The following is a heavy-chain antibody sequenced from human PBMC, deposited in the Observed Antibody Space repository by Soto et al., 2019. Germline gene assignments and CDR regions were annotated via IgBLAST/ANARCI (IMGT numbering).Heavy chain of an antibody. J-gene: IGHJ4*02. Sequence: EVQLVESGGGVVQPGESLRLSCTASGFTFSTYWMHWVRQAPGKGLVWLSRRKGDGSMTYYADSVKGRYTISRDNAENTLYLQMNGLRAEDTAIYYCARGGLYAYYQDNWGQGTLVTVSS. CDR1: GFTFSTYW. CDR3: ARGGLYAYYQDN. CDR2: RKGDGSMT. D-gene: IGHD3-16*01. V-gene: IGHV3-74*01.